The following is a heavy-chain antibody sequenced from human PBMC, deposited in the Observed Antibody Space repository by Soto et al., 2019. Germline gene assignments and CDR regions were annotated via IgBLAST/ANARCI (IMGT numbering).Heavy chain of an antibody. CDR1: GGGNLRDYR. V-gene: IGHV1-69*01. CDR2: IIPKLGSA. J-gene: IGHJ4*02. CDR3: ARGGDAYNFGAVY. D-gene: IGHD2-21*01. Sequence: QVQLVQSGAEVKEPGSSVKVSCKASGGGNLRDYRTTWVRRAPGQGLEWMGGIIPKLGSANYAQNFQGRVTVTADESTNTVYMELRSQRSDDTDVYYCARGGDAYNFGAVYWGQGTPVTVCS.